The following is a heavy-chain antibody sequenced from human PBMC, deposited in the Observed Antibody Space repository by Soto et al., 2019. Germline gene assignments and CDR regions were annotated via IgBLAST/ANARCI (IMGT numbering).Heavy chain of an antibody. D-gene: IGHD2-15*01. CDR1: GFTFSSYG. J-gene: IGHJ6*02. CDR2: ISYDGSNK. V-gene: IGHV3-30*18. Sequence: GGSLRLSCAASGFTFSSYGMHWVRQAPGKGLEWVAVISYDGSNKYYADSVKGRFTISRDNSKNTLYLQMNSLRAEDTAVYYCAKGDIRLGGMDVWGQGTTVTVS. CDR3: AKGDIRLGGMDV.